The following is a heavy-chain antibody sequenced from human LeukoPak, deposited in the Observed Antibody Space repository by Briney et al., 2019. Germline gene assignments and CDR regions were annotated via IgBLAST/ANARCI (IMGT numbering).Heavy chain of an antibody. J-gene: IGHJ5*02. CDR1: GYTFTSYA. CDR3: ARAAGPRHSRFNWFNP. V-gene: IGHV7-4-1*02. CDR2: INTNTGNP. D-gene: IGHD1-26*01. Sequence: ASVKVSCKASGYTFTSYAMNWVRQATGQGLEWMGWINTNTGNPTYAQGFTGRFVFSLDTSVSTAYLQISSLKAEDTAVYYCARAAGPRHSRFNWFNPWGQGTLVTVSS.